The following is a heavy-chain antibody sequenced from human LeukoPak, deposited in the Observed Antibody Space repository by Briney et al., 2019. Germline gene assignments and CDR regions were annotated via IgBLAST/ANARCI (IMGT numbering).Heavy chain of an antibody. J-gene: IGHJ6*02. D-gene: IGHD3-10*01. CDR2: INPNSGGT. CDR1: GYTFTGYY. V-gene: IGHV1-2*02. Sequence: ASLKVSCKASGYTFTGYYMHWVRQAPGQGLEWMGWINPNSGGTNYAQKFQGRVTMTRDTSISTAHMELSRLRSDATAVYYCARDLSRRASYYYGMDVWGQGTTVTVSS. CDR3: ARDLSRRASYYYGMDV.